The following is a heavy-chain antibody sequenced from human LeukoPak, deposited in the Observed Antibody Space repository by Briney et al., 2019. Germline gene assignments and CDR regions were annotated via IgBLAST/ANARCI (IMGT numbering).Heavy chain of an antibody. CDR3: ARDGLAAAGDY. D-gene: IGHD6-13*01. CDR1: GGSISSSSYY. V-gene: IGHV4-39*07. Sequence: SETLSLTCTVSGGSISSSSYYWGWIRQPPGKGLEWIGSIYYSGSTYYNPSLKSRVTISVDTSKNQFSLKLSSVTAADTAVYYCARDGLAAAGDYWGQGTLVTVSS. CDR2: IYYSGST. J-gene: IGHJ4*02.